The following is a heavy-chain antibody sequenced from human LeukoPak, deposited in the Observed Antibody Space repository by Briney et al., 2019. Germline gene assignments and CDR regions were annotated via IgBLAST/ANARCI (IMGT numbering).Heavy chain of an antibody. CDR2: VSGSGGST. CDR3: AKDLDIVTTITGN. CDR1: GFTFSSYA. V-gene: IGHV3-23*01. J-gene: IGHJ4*02. D-gene: IGHD5-12*01. Sequence: GGSLRLSCAASGFTFSSYAMSWVRQAPGKGLEWVSGVSGSGGSTYYADSVKGRFTISRDNSKNTLYLQMNSLRAEDTAVYYCAKDLDIVTTITGNWGQGTLVTVSS.